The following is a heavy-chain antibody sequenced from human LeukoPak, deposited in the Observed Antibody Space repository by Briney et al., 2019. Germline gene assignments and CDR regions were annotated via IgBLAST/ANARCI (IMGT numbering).Heavy chain of an antibody. CDR2: INHSGST. V-gene: IGHV4-38-2*01. Sequence: PSETLSLTCAVSGYSISSGYYWGWIRQPPGKGLEWFGEINHSGSTNYHPSLKSRVTISVDTSKNQFSLKLSSVTAADTAVFYCARGSHGYFGYRPRGWFDPWGQGTLVTVSS. CDR1: GYSISSGYY. D-gene: IGHD3-9*01. J-gene: IGHJ5*02. CDR3: ARGSHGYFGYRPRGWFDP.